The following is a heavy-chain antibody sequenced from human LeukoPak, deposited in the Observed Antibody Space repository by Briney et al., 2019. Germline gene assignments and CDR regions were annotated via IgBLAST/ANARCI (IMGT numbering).Heavy chain of an antibody. J-gene: IGHJ4*02. V-gene: IGHV5-51*01. CDR1: GYSFTSYW. CDR3: ARHYLPNNGGRDIWY. D-gene: IGHD4-23*01. Sequence: HGESLKISCKGSGYSFTSYWIGWVRQMPGKGLEWVGIIYPGDSYTNYSPSFQGHVTISADKSISTAYLQWSSLKASDTAMYYCARHYLPNNGGRDIWYWGQGTLVTVSS. CDR2: IYPGDSYT.